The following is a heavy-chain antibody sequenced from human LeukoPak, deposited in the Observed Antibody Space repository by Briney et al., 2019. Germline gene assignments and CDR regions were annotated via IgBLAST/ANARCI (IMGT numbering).Heavy chain of an antibody. CDR1: GFAFSTYA. D-gene: IGHD1-1*01. Sequence: PGGSLRLSCAASGFAFSTYAMSWVRQAPGKGLEWVSATSGNGVKTYYADSVKGRFTISRDNSKNTLFLHLNSLRAEDTAVYYCVKAPPYKKYFDYWGQGTLVTVSS. CDR3: VKAPPYKKYFDY. J-gene: IGHJ4*02. V-gene: IGHV3-23*01. CDR2: TSGNGVKT.